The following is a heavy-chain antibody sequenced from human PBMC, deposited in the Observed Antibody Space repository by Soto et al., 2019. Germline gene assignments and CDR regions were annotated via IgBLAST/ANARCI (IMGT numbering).Heavy chain of an antibody. Sequence: SVKVSCKASGGTFSSYAISWVRQARGQRLEWIGWIVLGSGNTIYAQEFQERVTITRDMATNTAYMELSSLSSEDTALYYCRALTGLAYLGSNPAGHAFRMWGEGTLVTV. CDR3: RALTGLAYLGSNPAGHAFRM. J-gene: IGHJ3*02. CDR2: IVLGSGNT. D-gene: IGHD5-12*01. CDR1: GGTFSSYA. V-gene: IGHV1-58*02.